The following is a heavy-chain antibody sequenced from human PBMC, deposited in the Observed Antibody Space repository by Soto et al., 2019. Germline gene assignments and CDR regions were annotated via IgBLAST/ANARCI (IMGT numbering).Heavy chain of an antibody. Sequence: PSQTLSLTCAISGDSVSSNSAAWHWIRQSPSRGLEWLGKTYYRSEWYNDYAESVKSRISINPDTSKNQFSLHLKSVAPEDTAVYYCAREFYRINGSVWAQGATVIGSS. CDR3: AREFYRINGSV. CDR2: TYYRSEWYN. CDR1: GDSVSSNSAA. D-gene: IGHD2-8*01. V-gene: IGHV6-1*01. J-gene: IGHJ6*02.